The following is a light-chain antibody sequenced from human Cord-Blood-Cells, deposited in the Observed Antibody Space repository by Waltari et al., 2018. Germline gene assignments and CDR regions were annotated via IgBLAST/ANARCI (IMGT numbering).Light chain of an antibody. J-gene: IGLJ2*01. CDR3: SSYAGSNNLV. Sequence: QSALTQPPSASGSPGQSVTISCTGTSSDVGGYNYVSWYQQHPGKAPKLMMYEVTKPPTGVPDRYSGSKSGNTASLRVSGLQAEDEADYYCSSYAGSNNLVFGGGTKLTVL. CDR1: SSDVGGYNY. V-gene: IGLV2-8*01. CDR2: EVT.